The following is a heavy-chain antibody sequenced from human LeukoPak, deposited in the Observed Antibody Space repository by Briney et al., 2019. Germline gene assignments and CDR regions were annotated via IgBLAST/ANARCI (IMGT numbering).Heavy chain of an antibody. CDR1: GFTFSSYS. D-gene: IGHD2-15*01. CDR3: ARASGYCGGGSCYGAY. Sequence: GGSLRLSCAASGFTFSSYSMNWVRQAPGKGLEWVSSISSSSDYIYYADSVKGRFTISRDNAKNSLYLQMNSLRAEDTAVYYCARASGYCGGGSCYGAYWGQGTLVTVSS. V-gene: IGHV3-21*01. J-gene: IGHJ4*02. CDR2: ISSSSDYI.